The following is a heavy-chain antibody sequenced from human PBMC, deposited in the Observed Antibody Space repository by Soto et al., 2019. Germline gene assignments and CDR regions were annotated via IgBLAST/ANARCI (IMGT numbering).Heavy chain of an antibody. CDR1: GGSISSSSYY. V-gene: IGHV4-39*01. CDR2: IYYSGST. D-gene: IGHD2-15*01. J-gene: IGHJ6*03. CDR3: ARHGGYCSGGSCYSGPGNYMDV. Sequence: PSETLSLTCTVSGGSISSSSYYWGWIRQPPGKGLEWIGSIYYSGSTYYNPSLKSRVTISVDTSKNQFSLKLSSVTAADTAVYYCARHGGYCSGGSCYSGPGNYMDVWGKGTTVTVSS.